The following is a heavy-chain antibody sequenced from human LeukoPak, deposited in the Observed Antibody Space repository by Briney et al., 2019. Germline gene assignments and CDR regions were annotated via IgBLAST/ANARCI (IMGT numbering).Heavy chain of an antibody. Sequence: ASVKVSCKASGYTFTGFYMHWVRQAPGQGLEWMGWVNPNSGGTNYAQKFQGRVTMTRDTSISTAYMELSSLRSDDTAVYYCARGRLRLGELSFAPQSSWGQGTLVTVSS. V-gene: IGHV1-2*02. CDR1: GYTFTGFY. J-gene: IGHJ4*02. CDR2: VNPNSGGT. D-gene: IGHD3-16*02. CDR3: ARGRLRLGELSFAPQSS.